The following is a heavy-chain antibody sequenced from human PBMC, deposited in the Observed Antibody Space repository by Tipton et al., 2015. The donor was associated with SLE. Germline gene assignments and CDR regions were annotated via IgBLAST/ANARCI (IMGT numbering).Heavy chain of an antibody. CDR1: GYTFTSYY. CDR2: INPSGGST. V-gene: IGHV1-46*01. J-gene: IGHJ5*02. CDR3: ARDGLITSQNIVRARWFDP. Sequence: QSGPEVKKPGASVKVSCKASGYTFTSYYMHWVRQAPGQGLEWMGIINPSGGSTSYAQKFQGRVTMTRDTSTSTVYMELSSLRSEDTAVYYCARDGLITSQNIVRARWFDPWGQGTLVTVSS. D-gene: IGHD2/OR15-2a*01.